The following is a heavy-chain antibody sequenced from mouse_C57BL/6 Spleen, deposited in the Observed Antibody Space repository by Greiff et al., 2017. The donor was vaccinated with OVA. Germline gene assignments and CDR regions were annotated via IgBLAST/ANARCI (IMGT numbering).Heavy chain of an antibody. CDR2: ISYDGSN. J-gene: IGHJ1*03. Sequence: EVQLVESGPGLVKPSQSLSLTCSVTGYSITSGYYWNWIRQFPRNKLEWMGYISYDGSNNYNPSLKNRISITRDTSKNQFFLKLNSVTTEDTATYYSARDRNVVDDWGTGTTVTVSS. CDR3: ARDRNVVDD. CDR1: GYSITSGYY. V-gene: IGHV3-6*01.